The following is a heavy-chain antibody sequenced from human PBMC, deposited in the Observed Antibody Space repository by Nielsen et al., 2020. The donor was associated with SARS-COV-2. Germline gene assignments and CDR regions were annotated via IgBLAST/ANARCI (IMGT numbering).Heavy chain of an antibody. CDR2: LTWKCVHI. V-gene: IGHV3-9*02. D-gene: IGHD3-10*01. J-gene: IGHJ4*02. Sequence: GSSLRLACPASGFPSVKYAMHCVPRVPEKRLDWVLDLTWKCVHIDYADSVKGRFTISRDNAKNSLYLQMNSLRAEDTALYYCAKDIMAEGSGSYTFEYWGQGTLVTGSS. CDR1: GFPSVKYA. CDR3: AKDIMAEGSGSYTFEY.